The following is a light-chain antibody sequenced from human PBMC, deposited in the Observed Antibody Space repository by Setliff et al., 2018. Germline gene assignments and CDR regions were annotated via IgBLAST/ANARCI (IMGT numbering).Light chain of an antibody. CDR1: SSDVGGYDY. CDR2: DVT. Sequence: SVLAQPASVSGSPGQSITFSCTGGSSDVGGYDYVSWYQQHPGKAPKLLIYDVTNRPSGVSNRFSGSKSGNTASLTISGLQAEDEAEYFCSSYTVGSTLAVFGTGTKGTVL. J-gene: IGLJ1*01. CDR3: SSYTVGSTLAV. V-gene: IGLV2-14*03.